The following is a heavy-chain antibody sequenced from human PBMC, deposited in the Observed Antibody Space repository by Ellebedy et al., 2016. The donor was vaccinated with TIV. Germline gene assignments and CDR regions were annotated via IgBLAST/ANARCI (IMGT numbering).Heavy chain of an antibody. J-gene: IGHJ5*02. CDR3: ARDRLGGYGFDP. Sequence: GESLKISCAASGFTFSHYFMHWVRQAPGKGLGYVSSISGNGDMSHYANSVKGRFTISRDNSKNTLYLQMGSLRVDDMAVYYCARDRLGGYGFDPWGQGTLVTVSS. CDR2: ISGNGDMS. CDR1: GFTFSHYF. V-gene: IGHV3-64*01. D-gene: IGHD5-12*01.